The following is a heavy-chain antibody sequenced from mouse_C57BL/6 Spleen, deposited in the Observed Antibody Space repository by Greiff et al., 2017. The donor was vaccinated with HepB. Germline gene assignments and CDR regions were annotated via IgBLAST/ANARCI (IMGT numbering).Heavy chain of an antibody. J-gene: IGHJ3*01. CDR1: GYTFTSYW. CDR2: IHPNSGST. V-gene: IGHV1-64*01. Sequence: QVQLQQSGAELVKPGASVKLSCKASGYTFTSYWMHWVKQRPGQGLEWIGMIHPNSGSTNYNEKFKSKATLTVDKSSSTAYMQLSSLTSEDSAVYDCERAYYGSSPPFAYWGQGTLVTVSA. D-gene: IGHD1-1*01. CDR3: ERAYYGSSPPFAY.